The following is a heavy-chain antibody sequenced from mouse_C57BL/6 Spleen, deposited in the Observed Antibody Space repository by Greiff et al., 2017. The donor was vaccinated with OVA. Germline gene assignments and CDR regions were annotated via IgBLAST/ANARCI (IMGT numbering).Heavy chain of an antibody. D-gene: IGHD4-1*01. Sequence: VKLMESGAELVRPGASVKLSCKASGYTFTDYYINWVKQRPGQGLEWIARIYPGSGNTYYNEKFKGKATLTAEKSSSTAYMQLSSLTSEDSAVYFCARDGTGTMDYWGQGTTLTVSS. J-gene: IGHJ2*01. CDR2: IYPGSGNT. V-gene: IGHV1-76*01. CDR3: ARDGTGTMDY. CDR1: GYTFTDYY.